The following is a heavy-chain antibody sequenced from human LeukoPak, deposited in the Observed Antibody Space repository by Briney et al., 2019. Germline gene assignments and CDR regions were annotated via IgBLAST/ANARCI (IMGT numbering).Heavy chain of an antibody. CDR3: ASGYCSGGSCYPGEIDY. J-gene: IGHJ4*02. D-gene: IGHD2-15*01. CDR1: GGSISSSSYY. V-gene: IGHV4-39*07. Sequence: SETLSLTCTVSGGSISSSSYYWGWIRQPPGKGLEWIGSIYYSGSTYYNPSLKSRVTISVDTSKNQFSLKLSSVTAADTAVYYCASGYCSGGSCYPGEIDYWGQGTLVTVSS. CDR2: IYYSGST.